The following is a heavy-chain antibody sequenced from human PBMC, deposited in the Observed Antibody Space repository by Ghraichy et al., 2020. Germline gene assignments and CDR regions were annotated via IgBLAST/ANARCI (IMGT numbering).Heavy chain of an antibody. CDR3: ARNLRGDGLDR. CDR2: IYSGGRT. J-gene: IGHJ5*02. V-gene: IGHV3-66*01. CDR1: GFTVSSNY. Sequence: GSLRLSCEASGFTVSSNYMNWVRQAPGKGLEWVSVIYSGGRTIYADSVKGRFTFSRNMSMNTLYLQMNSLRAEDTAVYYCARNLRGDGLDRWGQGTLVTVSS. D-gene: IGHD5-24*01.